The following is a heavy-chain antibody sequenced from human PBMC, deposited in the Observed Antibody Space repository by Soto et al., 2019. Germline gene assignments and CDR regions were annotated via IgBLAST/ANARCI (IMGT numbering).Heavy chain of an antibody. D-gene: IGHD6-13*01. Sequence: QVQLVQSGAEVKKPGSSVKVSCKASGGTFSSYTISWVRQAPGQGLEWMGRIIPILGIANYAQKFQGRVTITADKGTSTGYMELSSLRSEDTAVYYCASSQQAWYGFDYWGQGSLVTVSS. V-gene: IGHV1-69*02. CDR2: IIPILGIA. CDR1: GGTFSSYT. J-gene: IGHJ4*02. CDR3: ASSQQAWYGFDY.